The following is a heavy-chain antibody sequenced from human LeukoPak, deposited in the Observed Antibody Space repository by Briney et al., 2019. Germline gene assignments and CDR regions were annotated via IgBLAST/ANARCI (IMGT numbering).Heavy chain of an antibody. Sequence: GGSLRLSCAASGFTFSSYEMNWVRQAPGKGLEWVSYISSSGSTIYYADSVKGRFTISRDNAKNSLYLQMNSLRAEDTAVYYCASLGKVPAAKSYFAFDIWGQGTMVTVSS. CDR3: ASLGKVPAAKSYFAFDI. V-gene: IGHV3-48*03. D-gene: IGHD2-2*01. J-gene: IGHJ3*02. CDR1: GFTFSSYE. CDR2: ISSSGSTI.